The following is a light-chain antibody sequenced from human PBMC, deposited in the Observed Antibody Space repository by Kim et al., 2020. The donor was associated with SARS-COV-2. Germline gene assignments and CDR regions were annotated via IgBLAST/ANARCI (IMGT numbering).Light chain of an antibody. Sequence: ATINFTSSQSVLYSSNNKNYLAWYQQKPGQPPKLLIYCASTRESGVPDRFSGSGSGTDFTLTISSLQAEDVAVYYCQQYYSTPLTFGGGTKVDIK. J-gene: IGKJ4*01. CDR3: QQYYSTPLT. CDR1: QSVLYSSNNKNY. CDR2: CAS. V-gene: IGKV4-1*01.